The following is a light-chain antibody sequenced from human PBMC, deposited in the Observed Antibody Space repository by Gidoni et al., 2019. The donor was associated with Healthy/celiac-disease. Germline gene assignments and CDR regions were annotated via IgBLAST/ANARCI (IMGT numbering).Light chain of an antibody. CDR3: QQSYSTPLT. CDR1: QSISSY. Sequence: DIQMTQSPSSLSASVGDRVTITCRASQSISSYLNWYQQKPGKAPKLLIYAASRLQSGVPSRFSGSGSGTDFTLTISSRQPEDFATYYCQQSYSTPLTFGGGTKVEIK. J-gene: IGKJ4*01. CDR2: AAS. V-gene: IGKV1-39*01.